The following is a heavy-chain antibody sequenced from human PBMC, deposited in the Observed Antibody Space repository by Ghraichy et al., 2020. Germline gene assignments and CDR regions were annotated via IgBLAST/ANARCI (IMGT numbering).Heavy chain of an antibody. CDR2: IYWDDDK. J-gene: IGHJ1*01. CDR3: AQKSGYYYDSSGYYRPGNFQH. V-gene: IGHV2-5*02. CDR1: GFSLSTSGVG. Sequence: SGPTLVKPTQTLTLTCTFSGFSLSTSGVGVGWIRQPPGKALEWLALIYWDDDKRYSPSLKSRLTITKDTSKNRVVLTMTNMDPVDTATYYCAQKSGYYYDSSGYYRPGNFQHWGQGTLVTVSS. D-gene: IGHD3-22*01.